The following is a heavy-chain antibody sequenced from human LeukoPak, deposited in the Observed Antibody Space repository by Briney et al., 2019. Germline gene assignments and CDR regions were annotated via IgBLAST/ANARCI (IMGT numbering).Heavy chain of an antibody. V-gene: IGHV1-2*02. CDR1: GYTFIGYY. CDR3: ARDSSPYYHYNMDV. CDR2: INPNSGGT. J-gene: IGHJ6*03. Sequence: SSVKVSCKASGYTFIGYYMHWVRQAPGQGLEWMGWINPNSGGTTHAQKFQGRVTMTRDMSISTAYMELSRLRSDDTAVYYCARDSSPYYHYNMDVWGKATTVTVYS.